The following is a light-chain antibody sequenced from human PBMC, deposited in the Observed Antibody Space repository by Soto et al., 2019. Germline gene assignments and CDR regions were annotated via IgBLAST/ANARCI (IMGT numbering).Light chain of an antibody. CDR1: QTISSH. J-gene: IGKJ2*01. Sequence: DIQMTQSPSSLSASVGDRVTITCRASQTISSHLNWYQRRPGRAPNLLIYAASSLQSGVPSRFSGSGSGTDFTLTISSLQPEDFATYYCQQSYSTPHTFGQGTKLEIK. CDR3: QQSYSTPHT. V-gene: IGKV1-39*01. CDR2: AAS.